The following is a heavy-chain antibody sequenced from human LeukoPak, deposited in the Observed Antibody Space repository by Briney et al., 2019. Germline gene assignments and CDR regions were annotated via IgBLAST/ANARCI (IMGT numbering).Heavy chain of an antibody. D-gene: IGHD6-19*01. Sequence: PGGSLRLSCAASGFTFSSYAMHWVRQAPGKGLEWVAVISYDGSNKYYADSVKGRFTISRDNAKKSLYLQMNSLRAEDTAVYYCARDRHSSGSYYFDYWGQGTLVTVSS. CDR1: GFTFSSYA. CDR2: ISYDGSNK. J-gene: IGHJ4*02. V-gene: IGHV3-30-3*01. CDR3: ARDRHSSGSYYFDY.